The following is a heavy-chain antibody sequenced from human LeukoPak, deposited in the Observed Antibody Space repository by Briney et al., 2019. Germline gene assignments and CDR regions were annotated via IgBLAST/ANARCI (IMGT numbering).Heavy chain of an antibody. Sequence: PGGSLRLSCAASGFTFSSYAMHWVRQAPGKGLEYVSAISSNGGSTYYANSVKGRFTISRDNSKNTLYLRMGSLRAEDMAVYFCARDRDDGLDYWGQGTLVTVSS. CDR3: ARDRDDGLDY. J-gene: IGHJ4*02. CDR1: GFTFSSYA. V-gene: IGHV3-64*01. CDR2: ISSNGGST. D-gene: IGHD5-24*01.